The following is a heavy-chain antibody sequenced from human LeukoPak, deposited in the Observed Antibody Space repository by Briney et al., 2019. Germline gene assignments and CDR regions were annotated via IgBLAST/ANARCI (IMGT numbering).Heavy chain of an antibody. V-gene: IGHV4-39*01. CDR3: ARHARDWWLLPLDY. CDR1: GGSISSSSYY. J-gene: IGHJ4*02. Sequence: PSETLSLTCTVSGGSISSSSYYWGWIRQPPGKGLEWIGSIYYSGSTYYNPSLKSRVTISVDTSKNQFSLKLSSVPAADTAVYYCARHARDWWLLPLDYWGRGTLVTVSS. CDR2: IYYSGST. D-gene: IGHD2-15*01.